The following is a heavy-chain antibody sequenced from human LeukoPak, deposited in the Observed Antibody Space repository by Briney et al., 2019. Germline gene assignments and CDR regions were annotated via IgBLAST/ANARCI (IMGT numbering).Heavy chain of an antibody. CDR3: ARTHYGSGSSNNWFDP. CDR2: IYFSGST. J-gene: IGHJ5*02. V-gene: IGHV4-59*12. D-gene: IGHD3-10*01. CDR1: GGSISSYY. Sequence: PSETLSLTCTVSGGSISSYYWSWIRQPPGKGLEWLGYIYFSGSTNYNPSLKSRVTISVTTSKNQFSLKLTSVTDADTAVYYCARTHYGSGSSNNWFDPWGQGTLVTVSS.